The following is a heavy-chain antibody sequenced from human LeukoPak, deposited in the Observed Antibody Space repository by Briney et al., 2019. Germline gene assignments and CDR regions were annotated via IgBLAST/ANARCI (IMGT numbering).Heavy chain of an antibody. D-gene: IGHD3-22*01. Sequence: SETLSLTCTVSGGSISSYYWSWIRQPAGKGLEWIGRIYTSGSTNYNLSLKSRVTMSVDTSKNQFSLKLSSVTAADTAVYYCARDLRVKDDSSGYYLFDYWGQGTLVTVSS. CDR2: IYTSGST. V-gene: IGHV4-4*07. CDR1: GGSISSYY. CDR3: ARDLRVKDDSSGYYLFDY. J-gene: IGHJ4*02.